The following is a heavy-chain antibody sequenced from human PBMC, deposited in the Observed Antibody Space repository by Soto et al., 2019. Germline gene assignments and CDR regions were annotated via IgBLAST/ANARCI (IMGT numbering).Heavy chain of an antibody. CDR3: ATHPPDFWSRLEEDYSYGMDV. J-gene: IGHJ6*02. CDR2: FDPEDGET. D-gene: IGHD3-3*01. CDR1: GYTLTELS. V-gene: IGHV1-24*01. Sequence: ASVKVSCKVSGYTLTELSMHWVRQAPGKGLEWMGGFDPEDGETIYAQKFQGRVTMTEDTSTDTAYMELSSLRSEDTAVYYCATHPPDFWSRLEEDYSYGMDVWGQGTPVTVSS.